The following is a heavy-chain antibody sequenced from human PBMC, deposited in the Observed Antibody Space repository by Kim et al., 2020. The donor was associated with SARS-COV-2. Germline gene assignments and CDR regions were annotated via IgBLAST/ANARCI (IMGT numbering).Heavy chain of an antibody. D-gene: IGHD6-19*01. Sequence: YICYADSVKGRFTISRDNAKNSLYLQMNSLRAEDTAVYYCARDVVAGTSDYWGQGTLVTVSS. J-gene: IGHJ4*02. CDR2: YI. V-gene: IGHV3-21*01. CDR3: ARDVVAGTSDY.